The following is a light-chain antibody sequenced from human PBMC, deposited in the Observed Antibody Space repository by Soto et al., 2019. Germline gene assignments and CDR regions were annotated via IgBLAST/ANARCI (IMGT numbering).Light chain of an antibody. J-gene: IGLJ1*01. CDR3: HVWDSSSDHYV. CDR2: DDS. Sequence: SYELTQPPSVSVAPGQTARITCGGNNIGGKSVHWYQPKPGQAPVLVVYDDSDRPSGIPDRFSGSNSGDTATLTIRRVEAGDEADYYCHVWDSSSDHYVFGTGTKVTVL. CDR1: NIGGKS. V-gene: IGLV3-21*02.